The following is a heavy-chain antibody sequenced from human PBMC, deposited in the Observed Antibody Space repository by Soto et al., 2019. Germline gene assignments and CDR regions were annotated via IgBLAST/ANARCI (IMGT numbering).Heavy chain of an antibody. J-gene: IGHJ4*02. V-gene: IGHV3-15*01. Sequence: GGSLRLSCAGSGFTFRDAGLTWIRTAPGRGLEWVGCIKSRADGGTADYAAAVNGRFTFSRHDSENTMYLQMNSLKTEDTAFYYCTTGDLSKGRYFWGQGALVTVSS. CDR1: GFTFRDAG. CDR2: IKSRADGGTA. D-gene: IGHD3-16*02. CDR3: TTGDLSKGRYF.